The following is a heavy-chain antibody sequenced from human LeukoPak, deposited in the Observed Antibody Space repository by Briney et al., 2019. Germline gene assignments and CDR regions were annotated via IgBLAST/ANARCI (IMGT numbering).Heavy chain of an antibody. V-gene: IGHV4-59*01. J-gene: IGHJ5*02. CDR3: ARHGTSGTNLNWFDP. CDR1: GGSISSFY. Sequence: SETLSLTCTVPGGSISSFYWSWIRQPPGKGLEWIGYIYYSGSTNYNPSLKSRVTISVDTSKNQFSLKLSSVTAADTAVYYCARHGTSGTNLNWFDPWGQGTLVTVSS. D-gene: IGHD1-1*01. CDR2: IYYSGST.